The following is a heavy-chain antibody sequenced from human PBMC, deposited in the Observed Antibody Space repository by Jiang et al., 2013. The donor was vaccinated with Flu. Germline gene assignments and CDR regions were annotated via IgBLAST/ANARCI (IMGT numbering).Heavy chain of an antibody. CDR2: MNPNSGNT. Sequence: EVKKPGASVKVSCKASGYTFTSYDINWVRQATGQGLEWMGWMNPNSGNTGYAQKFQGRVTMTRNTSISTAYMELSSLRSEDTAVYYCASVRSSYGYDPVSFDYWGQGTLVTVSS. V-gene: IGHV1-8*01. D-gene: IGHD5-18*01. J-gene: IGHJ4*02. CDR1: GYTFTSYD. CDR3: ASVRSSYGYDPVSFDY.